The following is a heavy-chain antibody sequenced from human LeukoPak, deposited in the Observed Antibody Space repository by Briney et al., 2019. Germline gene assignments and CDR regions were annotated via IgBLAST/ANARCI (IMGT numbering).Heavy chain of an antibody. CDR3: AKGSVNYDILTGSYFDS. V-gene: IGHV3-23*01. CDR2: ISGSGGNT. J-gene: IGHJ4*01. Sequence: GGSLRPSCAASGFTFNTYAMNWVRQAPGKGLEWVSSISGSGGNTYYAESVKDRFTISRDKSKYTVSLQMDSLRAEDRAVYYCAKGSVNYDILTGSYFDSWGQGTLVTVSS. CDR1: GFTFNTYA. D-gene: IGHD3-9*01.